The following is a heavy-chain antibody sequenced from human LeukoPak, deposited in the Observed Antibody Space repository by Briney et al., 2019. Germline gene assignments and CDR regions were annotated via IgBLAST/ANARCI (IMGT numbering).Heavy chain of an antibody. CDR2: ISGSGGST. J-gene: IGHJ4*02. V-gene: IGHV3-23*01. D-gene: IGHD5-18*01. CDR1: GFTFSSYA. Sequence: GGSLRLSCAASGFTFSSYAMSWVRQAPGKGLEWVSRISGSGGSTYNADSVKGRFTISRDNSKNTLYLQMNSLRAEDTAVYYCAKDPLRGYSYGHFDYWGQGTLVTVSS. CDR3: AKDPLRGYSYGHFDY.